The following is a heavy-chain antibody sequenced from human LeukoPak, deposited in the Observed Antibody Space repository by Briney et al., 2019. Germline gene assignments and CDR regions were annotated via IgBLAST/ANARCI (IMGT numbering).Heavy chain of an antibody. Sequence: PGGSLRLSCAASGFSFNTYGIHWVRQTPGKGLEWVALISYDGTKKWYADSVKGRFTISRDNSKNTLYLQMNSLRAEDTAVYYCAKDREYSGYDNFDYWGQGTLVTVSS. V-gene: IGHV3-30*18. D-gene: IGHD5-12*01. J-gene: IGHJ4*02. CDR2: ISYDGTKK. CDR1: GFSFNTYG. CDR3: AKDREYSGYDNFDY.